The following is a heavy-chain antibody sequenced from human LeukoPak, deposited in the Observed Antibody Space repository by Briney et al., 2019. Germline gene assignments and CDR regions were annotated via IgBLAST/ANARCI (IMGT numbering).Heavy chain of an antibody. D-gene: IGHD3-9*01. J-gene: IGHJ4*02. V-gene: IGHV3-66*01. CDR3: ALGLVTDY. CDR1: GFTVSSNF. Sequence: GSLRLSCAASGFTVSSNFMSWVRQAPGKGLEWVSVIYSGGSTYYADSVKGRFTISRDNSKNTLYLQMNSLRVEDTAVYYCALGLVTDYWGQGTLVTVSS. CDR2: IYSGGST.